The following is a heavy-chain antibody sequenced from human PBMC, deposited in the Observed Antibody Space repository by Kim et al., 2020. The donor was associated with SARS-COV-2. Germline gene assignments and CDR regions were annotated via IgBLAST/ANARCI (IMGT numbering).Heavy chain of an antibody. J-gene: IGHJ3*02. D-gene: IGHD2-21*02. V-gene: IGHV1-69*13. Sequence: SVKVSCKASGGTFSSYAISWVRQAPGQGLEWMGGIIPIFGTANYAQKFQGRVTITADESTSTAYMELSSLRSEDTAVYYCARAYCGGDCYSYAFDIWGQGTMVTVSS. CDR2: IIPIFGTA. CDR3: ARAYCGGDCYSYAFDI. CDR1: GGTFSSYA.